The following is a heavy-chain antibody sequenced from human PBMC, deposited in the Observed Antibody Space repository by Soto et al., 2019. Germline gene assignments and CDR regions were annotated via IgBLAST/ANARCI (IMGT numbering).Heavy chain of an antibody. CDR1: GFTFSSYG. CDR3: AKDSYFDYIWGSYRTNYFDS. D-gene: IGHD3-16*02. V-gene: IGHV3-30*18. J-gene: IGHJ4*02. Sequence: VQLVESGGGVVQPGRSLRLSCAASGFTFSSYGMHWARQAPGKGLEWVAVISHDGRNKNYADSVKGRFTISRDNSKNTLYLQMNSLRAEDTAVYYCAKDSYFDYIWGSYRTNYFDSWGQGTLVSVSS. CDR2: ISHDGRNK.